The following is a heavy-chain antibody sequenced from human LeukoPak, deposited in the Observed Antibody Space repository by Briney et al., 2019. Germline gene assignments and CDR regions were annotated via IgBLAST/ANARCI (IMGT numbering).Heavy chain of an antibody. CDR3: AKRGVVIRVILVGFHKEAYYFES. CDR2: ISDSGGRT. Sequence: GGSLRLSCAVSGITLSNYCMSWVRQAPGKGLEWVAGISDSGGRTNYADSGKGRFTISRDNPKNTLHLQMNSLRAEDTAVYFCAKRGVVIRVILVGFHKEAYYFESWGEGDLVTVSS. CDR1: GITLSNYC. J-gene: IGHJ4*02. D-gene: IGHD3-22*01. V-gene: IGHV3-23*01.